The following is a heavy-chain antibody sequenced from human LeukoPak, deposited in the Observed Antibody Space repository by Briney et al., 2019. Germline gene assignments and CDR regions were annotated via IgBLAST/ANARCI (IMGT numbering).Heavy chain of an antibody. J-gene: IGHJ4*02. CDR3: TTKVGATPLLIDY. CDR1: GFTFSGSA. V-gene: IGHV3-73*01. CDR2: IRSKANSYAT. D-gene: IGHD1-26*01. Sequence: GGSLRLSCAASGFTFSGSATHWVRQASGKGLEWVGRIRSKANSYATAYAASVKGRFTISRDDSKNTAYLQMNSLKTEDTAVYYCTTKVGATPLLIDYWGQGTLVTVSS.